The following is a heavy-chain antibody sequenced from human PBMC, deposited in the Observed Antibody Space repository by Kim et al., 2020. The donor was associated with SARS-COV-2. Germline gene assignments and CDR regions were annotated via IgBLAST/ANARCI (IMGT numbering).Heavy chain of an antibody. CDR1: GGPFSGYY. Sequence: SETLSLTCAVSGGPFSGYYWTWIRQPPGGGLEWIGEAFDSGITKYNPSLKSRLTISVDTSKNEFSLKLSSVTAADTATYYCARHMRRAFDIWGQGTIVTVSS. V-gene: IGHV4-34*12. CDR2: AFDSGIT. J-gene: IGHJ3*02. CDR3: ARHMRRAFDI. D-gene: IGHD2-2*01.